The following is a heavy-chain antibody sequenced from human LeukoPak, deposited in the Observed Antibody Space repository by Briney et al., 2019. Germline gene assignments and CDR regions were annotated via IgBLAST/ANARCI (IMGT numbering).Heavy chain of an antibody. D-gene: IGHD3-10*01. Sequence: GGSLRLSCAASGFTFSSYAMSWVRQAPGKGLDWVSAISGSGGSTYYADSVKGRFTISRDNSKNTLYLQMNSLRAEDTAIYYCAKGPLRGVTKGPIDFWGQGTLVTVSS. CDR3: AKGPLRGVTKGPIDF. J-gene: IGHJ4*02. V-gene: IGHV3-23*01. CDR2: ISGSGGST. CDR1: GFTFSSYA.